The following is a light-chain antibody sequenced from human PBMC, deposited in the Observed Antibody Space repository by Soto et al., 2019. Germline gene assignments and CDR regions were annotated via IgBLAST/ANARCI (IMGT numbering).Light chain of an antibody. CDR1: SSDVGGYSY. CDR2: DVS. J-gene: IGLJ1*01. CDR3: ASYTTSSTYV. Sequence: QSALTQPASVSRSPGQSIAISCTGTSSDVGGYSYVSWYQQQPGKAPKLVISDVSNRPSGVSDRFSGSKSGNTASLTISGLQTEDEADYYCASYTTSSTYVFGTGTKLTVL. V-gene: IGLV2-14*01.